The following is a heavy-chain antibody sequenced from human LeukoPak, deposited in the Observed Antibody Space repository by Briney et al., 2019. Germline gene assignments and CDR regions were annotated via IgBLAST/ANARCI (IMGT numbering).Heavy chain of an antibody. CDR2: ISAYNGNT. CDR1: GYTFTNYG. V-gene: IGHV1-18*01. D-gene: IGHD3-22*01. J-gene: IGHJ4*02. CDR3: ARDRGITMIVVGLFDY. Sequence: ASVKVYCKASGYTFTNYGISWVRQAPGQGLEWMGWISAYNGNTNYAQKLQGRVTMTTDTSTSTAYMELRSLRSDDTAVYYCARDRGITMIVVGLFDYWGQGTLVTVSS.